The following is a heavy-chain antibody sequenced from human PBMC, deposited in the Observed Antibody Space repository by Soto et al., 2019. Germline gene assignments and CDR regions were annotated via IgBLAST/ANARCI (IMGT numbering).Heavy chain of an antibody. J-gene: IGHJ3*02. CDR3: ARDAYSSWSYAFDI. Sequence: EVQLVESGGGLVQPGGSLRLSCAASGFTVSSNYMSWVRQAPGKGLEWVSVIYSGGSTYYADSVKGRFTISRDNSKNTLYLQMNSLRAEDTAVYYCARDAYSSWSYAFDIWGQGTMVTVSS. CDR1: GFTVSSNY. D-gene: IGHD6-13*01. V-gene: IGHV3-66*01. CDR2: IYSGGST.